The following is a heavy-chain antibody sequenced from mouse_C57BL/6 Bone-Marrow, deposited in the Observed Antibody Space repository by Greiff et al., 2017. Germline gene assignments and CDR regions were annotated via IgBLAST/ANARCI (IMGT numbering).Heavy chain of an antibody. Sequence: EVKLMESGEGLVKPGGSLKLSCAASGFTFSCYAMSWVRQTPEKRLEWVAYISSGGDYIYYADTVKGRFTISRDNARNTLYLQMSSLKSEDTAMYYCTREDWAFAYWGQGTLVTVSA. J-gene: IGHJ3*01. CDR2: ISSGGDYI. CDR1: GFTFSCYA. D-gene: IGHD4-1*01. V-gene: IGHV5-9-1*02. CDR3: TREDWAFAY.